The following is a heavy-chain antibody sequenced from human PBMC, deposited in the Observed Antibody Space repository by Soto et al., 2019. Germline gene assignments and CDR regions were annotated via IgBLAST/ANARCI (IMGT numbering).Heavy chain of an antibody. CDR3: AKGRGGSGSLTPRVDF. Sequence: EVQLLESGGGLVQPGGSLRLSCAASGFTFNNYAMTWVRQAPGKGLEWVSAISGGGDTTSYADSVKGRFTVSRDGSKNTLYLRMGSLRAEDTALYYCAKGRGGSGSLTPRVDFWGQGTLVTVSS. V-gene: IGHV3-23*01. CDR1: GFTFNNYA. CDR2: ISGGGDTT. J-gene: IGHJ4*02. D-gene: IGHD3-10*01.